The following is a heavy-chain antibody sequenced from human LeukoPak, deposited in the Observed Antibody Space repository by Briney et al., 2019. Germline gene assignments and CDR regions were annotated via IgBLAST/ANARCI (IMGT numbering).Heavy chain of an antibody. CDR3: ARETNVAAAGLFDY. CDR2: IWYDGSNK. Sequence: GESLRLSCAASGFTFSSYGMHWVRQAPGKGLEWVAVIWYDGSNKYYADSVKGRFTISRDNSKNTLYLQMNSLRAEDTAVYYCARETNVAAAGLFDYWGQGTLVTVSS. CDR1: GFTFSSYG. J-gene: IGHJ4*02. D-gene: IGHD6-13*01. V-gene: IGHV3-33*01.